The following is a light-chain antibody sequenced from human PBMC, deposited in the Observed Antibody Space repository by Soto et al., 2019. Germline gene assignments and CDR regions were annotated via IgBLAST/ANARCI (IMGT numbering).Light chain of an antibody. CDR1: QAINSA. CDR3: QQFNSYPLT. V-gene: IGKV1-13*02. CDR2: DAS. Sequence: IQLTQSPSSLSASVGDKVTISCRASQAINSALAWCQQRPGKAPMVLIYDASILESVVPSRFSGTGSGTDFTLTISSLQPEDFATYDCQQFNSYPLTFGGGTKVEIE. J-gene: IGKJ4*01.